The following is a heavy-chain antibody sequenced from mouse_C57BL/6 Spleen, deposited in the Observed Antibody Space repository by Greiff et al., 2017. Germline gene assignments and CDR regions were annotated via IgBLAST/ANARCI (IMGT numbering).Heavy chain of an antibody. Sequence: QVQLQQSGAELVKPGASVKISCKASGYAFSSYWMNWVKQRPGKGLEWIGQIYPGDGDTNYNGKFKGKATLTADKSSSTAYMQLSSLTSEDSAVYFCARGGYGSSYEDEGFAYWGQGTLVTVSA. D-gene: IGHD1-1*01. CDR1: GYAFSSYW. CDR3: ARGGYGSSYEDEGFAY. V-gene: IGHV1-80*01. J-gene: IGHJ3*01. CDR2: IYPGDGDT.